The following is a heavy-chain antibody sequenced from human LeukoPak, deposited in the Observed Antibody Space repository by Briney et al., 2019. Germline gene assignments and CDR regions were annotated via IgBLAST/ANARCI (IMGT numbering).Heavy chain of an antibody. CDR3: ARGSPGDAFDI. Sequence: SQTLSLTCTVSGGSISSGGYYWRWIRQHPGKGLEWIGFFYYSGSTYYNPSLKSRLTISIDTSENQFSLKVSSVTAADTAVYYCARGSPGDAFDIWGQGTLITVSS. CDR1: GGSISSGGYY. V-gene: IGHV4-31*03. J-gene: IGHJ3*02. CDR2: FYYSGST.